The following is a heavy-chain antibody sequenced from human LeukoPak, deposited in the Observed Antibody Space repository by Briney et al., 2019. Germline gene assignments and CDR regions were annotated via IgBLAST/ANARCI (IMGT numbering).Heavy chain of an antibody. CDR3: AKDSSGWYGCFDY. J-gene: IGHJ4*02. V-gene: IGHV3-30*18. CDR1: GFTFSKFW. D-gene: IGHD6-19*01. CDR2: MSYDGSNK. Sequence: GGSLRLSCAASGFTFSKFWMAWVRRTPGKGLEWVAVMSYDGSNKYYADSVKGRFTISRDNSKNTLYLQMNSLRAEDTAVYYCAKDSSGWYGCFDYWGQGTPVTVSS.